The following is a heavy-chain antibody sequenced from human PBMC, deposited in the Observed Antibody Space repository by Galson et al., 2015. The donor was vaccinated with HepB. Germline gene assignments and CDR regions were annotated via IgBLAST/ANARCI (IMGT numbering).Heavy chain of an antibody. CDR2: IYSGGST. CDR3: ARGPSYDILTGYYIYDY. V-gene: IGHV3-NL1*01. Sequence: SLRLSCAASGFTFNTYGMHWVRQAPGKGLEWVSVIYSGGSTYYADSVKGRFTISRDNSKNTLYLQMNSLRAEDTAVYYCARGPSYDILTGYYIYDYWGQGTLVTVSS. J-gene: IGHJ4*02. D-gene: IGHD3-9*01. CDR1: GFTFNTYG.